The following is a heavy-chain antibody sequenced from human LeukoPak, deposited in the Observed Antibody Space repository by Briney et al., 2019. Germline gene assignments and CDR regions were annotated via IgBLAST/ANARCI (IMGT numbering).Heavy chain of an antibody. CDR2: ISWNSGSI. CDR1: GFTFDDYA. V-gene: IGHV3-9*01. Sequence: TGGSLRRSCTASGFTFDDYAMHWVRQAPGKGLEWVSGISWNSGSIGYVDSVKGRFTISRDNAKNSLYLQMNSLRAEDTALYYCAKDSSYSTATTSLDHWGQGTLVTVSS. CDR3: AKDSSYSTATTSLDH. J-gene: IGHJ4*02. D-gene: IGHD1-1*01.